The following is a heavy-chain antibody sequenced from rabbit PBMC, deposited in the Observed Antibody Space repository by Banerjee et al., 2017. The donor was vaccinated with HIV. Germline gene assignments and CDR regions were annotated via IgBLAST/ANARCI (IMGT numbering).Heavy chain of an antibody. Sequence: VESGGGLVKPGASLTLTCKASGFSVSSGLPMCWVRQAPGKGLEWIACIYAGSGSTYYASWAKGRFTISKTSSTTVTLQMTSLTAADTATYFCARDEAYDGACAFNLWGPGTLVTVS. CDR1: GFSVSSGLP. J-gene: IGHJ4*01. D-gene: IGHD4-2*01. V-gene: IGHV1S40*01. CDR3: ARDEAYDGACAFNL. CDR2: IYAGSGST.